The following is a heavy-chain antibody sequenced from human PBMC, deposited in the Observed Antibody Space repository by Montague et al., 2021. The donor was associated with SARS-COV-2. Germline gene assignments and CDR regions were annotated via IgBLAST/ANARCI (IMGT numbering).Heavy chain of an antibody. V-gene: IGHV4-59*01. CDR3: ARHGGNDAFGI. J-gene: IGHJ3*02. Sequence: SETLSLTCTASGGSIGAYYWSWIRQPPGKGLEWIGYIDNSGSTNHNPSLESRVTMSVDTSKNQFSLKLNSVTAAGTAVYYCARHGGNDAFGIWGRGTMVTVSS. CDR2: IDNSGST. CDR1: GGSIGAYY. D-gene: IGHD4-23*01.